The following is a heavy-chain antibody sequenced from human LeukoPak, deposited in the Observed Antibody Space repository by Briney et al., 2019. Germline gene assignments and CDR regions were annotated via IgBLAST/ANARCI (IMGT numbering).Heavy chain of an antibody. CDR2: VYDSWNN. Sequence: PSETLSLTCTVSGDSINSGNSHWTWNRQPPGKGLEWLGSVYDSWNNYYNPSLESRITMSVDTSKNQYSLELSSVIAADTAVYYCASYFVGNGGRGYWGQGALVTVSS. J-gene: IGHJ4*02. CDR1: GDSINSGNSH. CDR3: ASYFVGNGGRGY. D-gene: IGHD3-10*02. V-gene: IGHV4-30-4*01.